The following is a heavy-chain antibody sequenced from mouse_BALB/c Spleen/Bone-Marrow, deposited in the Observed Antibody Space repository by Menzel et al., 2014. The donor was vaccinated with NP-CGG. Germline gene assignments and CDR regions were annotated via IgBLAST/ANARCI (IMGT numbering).Heavy chain of an antibody. V-gene: IGHV1-4*02. Sequence: VQLQQSAAELARPGASVKLSCKASGYIFTSYTIQWIKQRPGQGLEWIGYINPSIGYTEYNQKFKDKTTLTADTSSSTTYMQLSSLTSEDSAVYHCAREGTYYAYFDYWGQGTTPTVSS. D-gene: IGHD1-1*01. CDR1: GYIFTSYT. CDR2: INPSIGYT. J-gene: IGHJ2*01. CDR3: AREGTYYAYFDY.